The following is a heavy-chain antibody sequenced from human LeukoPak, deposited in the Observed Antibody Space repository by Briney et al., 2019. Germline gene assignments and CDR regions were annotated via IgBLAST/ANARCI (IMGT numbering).Heavy chain of an antibody. V-gene: IGHV1-18*01. CDR1: GYTFTSYG. CDR2: ISAYNGNT. Sequence: ASVTVSCKASGYTFTSYGISWVRPAPGQGLEWMGWISAYNGNTNYAQKLQGRVTMTTDTSTSTAYMELRSLRSYDTAVYYCARAIFGVVIIPPYYYGMDVWGQGTTVTVSS. CDR3: ARAIFGVVIIPPYYYGMDV. D-gene: IGHD3-3*01. J-gene: IGHJ6*02.